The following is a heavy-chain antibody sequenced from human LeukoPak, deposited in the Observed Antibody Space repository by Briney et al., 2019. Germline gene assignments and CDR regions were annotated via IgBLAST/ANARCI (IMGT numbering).Heavy chain of an antibody. V-gene: IGHV1-2*02. CDR3: ARAVHLPYSSSSGNWFDP. CDR2: INPNSGGT. D-gene: IGHD6-6*01. Sequence: ASVKVSCKASGYTFTGYYMHWVRQAPGQGLEWMGWINPNSGGTNYAQKFQGRVTMTRDTSISTAYMELSRLRSDDTAVYYCARAVHLPYSSSSGNWFDPWGQGTLVTVSS. J-gene: IGHJ5*02. CDR1: GYTFTGYY.